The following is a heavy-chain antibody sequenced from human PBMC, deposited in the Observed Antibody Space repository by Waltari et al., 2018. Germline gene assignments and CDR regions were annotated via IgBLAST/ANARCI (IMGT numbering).Heavy chain of an antibody. V-gene: IGHV3-74*01. CDR3: ARGKKDGWYLDL. CDR1: GFTFSSNW. CDR2: IKTGGSTT. J-gene: IGHJ2*01. Sequence: EVQLVESGGGLVQHGGSLRLSCAASGFTFSSNWMDWVRQAPGKGLVWGSRIKTGGSTTNYADSVKGRFTISRDNAKNTVDLQINSLRAEDTAVYYCARGKKDGWYLDLWGRGSLVTVSS.